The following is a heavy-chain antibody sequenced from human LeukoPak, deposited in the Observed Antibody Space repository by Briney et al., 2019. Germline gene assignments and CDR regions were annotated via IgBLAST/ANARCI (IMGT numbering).Heavy chain of an antibody. CDR2: IIPIFGTA. CDR1: GGTFSSYA. Sequence: SVKVSCKASGGTFSSYAISWVRQAPGQGLEWMGGIIPIFGTANYAQKFQGRVTITADESTSTAYMELSSLRSEDTAVYYCARAHGDSYGNSVGYYYYYYMDVWGKGTTVTVSS. D-gene: IGHD5-18*01. V-gene: IGHV1-69*01. J-gene: IGHJ6*03. CDR3: ARAHGDSYGNSVGYYYYYYMDV.